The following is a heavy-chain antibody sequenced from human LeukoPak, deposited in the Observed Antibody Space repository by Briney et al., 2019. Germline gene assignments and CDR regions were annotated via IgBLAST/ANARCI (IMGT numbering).Heavy chain of an antibody. V-gene: IGHV1-18*01. D-gene: IGHD2-2*02. J-gene: IGHJ5*02. CDR3: ARGRWTGYCTSVSCYSGLDP. CDR2: ISAYNGNT. Sequence: ASVKVSCKASGYTFTSYGISWVRQAPGQGLEWMGWISAYNGNTNYAQKLQGRVTMTTDTSTSTAYMELRSLRSDDTAVYYCARGRWTGYCTSVSCYSGLDPWGQGTLVTVSS. CDR1: GYTFTSYG.